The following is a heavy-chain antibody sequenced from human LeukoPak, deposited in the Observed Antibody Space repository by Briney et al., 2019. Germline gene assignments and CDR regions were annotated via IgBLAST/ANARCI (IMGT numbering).Heavy chain of an antibody. CDR2: IYHSGST. J-gene: IGHJ4*02. CDR1: GGSIDSRSYY. Sequence: SETLSLTCTVSGGSIDSRSYYWDWIRQAPGKGLEWIGTIYHSGSTEYNPSLKSRVAIFVDTSKNQFSLILHSVAAAGTAVYYCARRSEFDNTHYHYFDYWGQGALVTVSS. D-gene: IGHD2-15*01. CDR3: ARRSEFDNTHYHYFDY. V-gene: IGHV4-39*01.